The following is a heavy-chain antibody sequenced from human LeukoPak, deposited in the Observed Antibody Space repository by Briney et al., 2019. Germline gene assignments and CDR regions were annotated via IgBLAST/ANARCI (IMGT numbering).Heavy chain of an antibody. J-gene: IGHJ4*02. D-gene: IGHD3-9*01. CDR2: IWYDGSNI. CDR1: GFTFSSYG. Sequence: GGSLRLSCAASGFTFSSYGMHWVRQATGKGLEWVAVIWYDGSNIYYADSVKGRFTISRDNSKNTLYLQMNSLRAEDTAVYYCARDRYYDILTGYYSPVYFDYWGQGTLVTVSS. CDR3: ARDRYYDILTGYYSPVYFDY. V-gene: IGHV3-33*01.